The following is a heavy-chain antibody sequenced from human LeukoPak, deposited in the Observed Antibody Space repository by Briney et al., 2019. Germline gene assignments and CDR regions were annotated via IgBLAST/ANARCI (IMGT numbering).Heavy chain of an antibody. CDR2: ISGSGDST. V-gene: IGHV3-23*01. D-gene: IGHD6-13*01. Sequence: GGSLRLSCAASGFTFSSYAMSWVRQAPGKGLEWVSAISGSGDSTYYGDSVKGRFTISRDNSKNTLYLQMNSLRAEDTAVYYCARVKSGWAAGTSYYYYGMDVWGQGTTVTVSS. J-gene: IGHJ6*02. CDR3: ARVKSGWAAGTSYYYYGMDV. CDR1: GFTFSSYA.